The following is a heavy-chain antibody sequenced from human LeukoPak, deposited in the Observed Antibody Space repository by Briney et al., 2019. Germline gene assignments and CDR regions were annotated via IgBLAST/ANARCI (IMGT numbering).Heavy chain of an antibody. J-gene: IGHJ4*02. CDR3: ARVMYSGSYYSVDY. D-gene: IGHD1-26*01. CDR2: ISSSSSTI. V-gene: IGHV3-48*02. CDR1: GFTFSSYS. Sequence: TGGSLRLSCAASGFTFSSYSMNWVRQAPGKGLEWVSYISSSSSTIYYADSVKGRFTISRDNAKNSPYLQMNSLRDEDTAVYYCARVMYSGSYYSVDYWGQGTLVTVSS.